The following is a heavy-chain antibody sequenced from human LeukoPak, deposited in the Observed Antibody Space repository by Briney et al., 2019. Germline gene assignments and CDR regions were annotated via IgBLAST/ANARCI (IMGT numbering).Heavy chain of an antibody. CDR1: GFTFSSYS. J-gene: IGHJ4*02. V-gene: IGHV3-21*01. D-gene: IGHD1-26*01. Sequence: PGGSLRLSCAASGFTFSSYSMNWVRQAPGKGLEWVSSISSSSSYIYYADSVKGRFTISRDNAKNSLYLQMNSLRAEDTAVYYCARSSGSYRLFGYWGQGTLVTVSS. CDR3: ARSSGSYRLFGY. CDR2: ISSSSSYI.